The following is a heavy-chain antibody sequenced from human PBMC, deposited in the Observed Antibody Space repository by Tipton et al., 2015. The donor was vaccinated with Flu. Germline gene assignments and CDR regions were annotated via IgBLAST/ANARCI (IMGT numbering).Heavy chain of an antibody. V-gene: IGHV4-38-2*01. CDR3: ARRYCSGGSCVTGWFDP. Sequence: TLSLTCAVSGYPISSGYYWGWIRQPPGKGLEWSGSIYHSGSTYYNPSLKSRVTISVDTSKNQFSLRLSSVTAADTAVYYCARRYCSGGSCVTGWFDPWGQGTLVTVSS. J-gene: IGHJ5*02. D-gene: IGHD2-15*01. CDR1: GYPISSGYY. CDR2: IYHSGST.